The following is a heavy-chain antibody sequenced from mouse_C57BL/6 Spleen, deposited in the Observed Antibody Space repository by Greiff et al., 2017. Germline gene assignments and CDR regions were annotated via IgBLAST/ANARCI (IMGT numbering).Heavy chain of an antibody. V-gene: IGHV5-16*01. J-gene: IGHJ2*01. CDR3: ARDGNYWFGY. CDR1: GFTFSDYY. D-gene: IGHD2-1*01. CDR2: INHDGSST. Sequence: DVMLVESEGGLVKPGSSMKLSCTASGFTFSDYYMAWVRQVPEKGLEWVANINHDGSSTYYLDTLKSRFIISRDNAKNSLYRQMSSLKSEDTATYYCARDGNYWFGYWGHGATLTVST.